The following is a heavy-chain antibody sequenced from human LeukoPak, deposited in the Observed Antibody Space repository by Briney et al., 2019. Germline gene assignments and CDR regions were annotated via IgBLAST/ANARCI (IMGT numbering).Heavy chain of an antibody. CDR2: IVVGTGKK. Sequence: GASVKVSCKASGFTFSGCAMQWLRQARGQRLEWIGWIVVGTGKKDYAQRFQERVTITTDMTTSPAYMGLSSLRSEDTAVYYCAAGVGYTYGLSLGATALISDIWGQGTKVTVSA. CDR3: AAGVGYTYGLSLGATALISDI. V-gene: IGHV1-58*02. J-gene: IGHJ3*02. CDR1: GFTFSGCA. D-gene: IGHD5-18*01.